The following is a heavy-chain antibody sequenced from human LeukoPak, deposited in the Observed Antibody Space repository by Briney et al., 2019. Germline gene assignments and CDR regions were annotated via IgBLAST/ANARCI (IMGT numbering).Heavy chain of an antibody. V-gene: IGHV3-23*01. J-gene: IGHJ4*02. CDR3: AKWERYSSGSIDY. CDR1: GFTFSSYA. CDR2: ISGSGGST. D-gene: IGHD6-19*01. Sequence: GGSLRPSCAASGFTFSSYAMSWVRQAPGKGLEWVSAISGSGGSTYYADSVKGRFTISRDNSKNTLYLQMNSLRAEDTAVYYCAKWERYSSGSIDYWGQGTLVTVSS.